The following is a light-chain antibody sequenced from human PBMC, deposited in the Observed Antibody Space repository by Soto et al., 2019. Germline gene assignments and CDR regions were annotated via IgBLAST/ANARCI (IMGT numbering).Light chain of an antibody. J-gene: IGKJ3*01. CDR1: QSLSGW. Sequence: DIQMTQSPSTLSASVGDRVIITCRASQSLSGWLAWYQQNPGKATKLLIYKTSNLQNGVPSRFSGSGSETEVTLTISSLQPDDFATYYCHQYQTFSLFTFGPGTTVDIK. CDR2: KTS. V-gene: IGKV1-5*03. CDR3: HQYQTFSLFT.